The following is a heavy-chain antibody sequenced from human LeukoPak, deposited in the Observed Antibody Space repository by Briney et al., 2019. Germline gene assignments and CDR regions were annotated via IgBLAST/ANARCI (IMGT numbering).Heavy chain of an antibody. J-gene: IGHJ3*02. CDR1: GFTFSSYE. Sequence: PGGSLRLSCAASGFTFSSYEMNWVRQAPGKGLEWVSYISSSGSTIYYADSVKGRFTISRDKAKNSLYLQMNSLRAEDTAVYYCARDIEQQLLGIDAFDIWGQGTMVTVSS. CDR3: ARDIEQQLLGIDAFDI. CDR2: ISSSGSTI. D-gene: IGHD6-13*01. V-gene: IGHV3-48*03.